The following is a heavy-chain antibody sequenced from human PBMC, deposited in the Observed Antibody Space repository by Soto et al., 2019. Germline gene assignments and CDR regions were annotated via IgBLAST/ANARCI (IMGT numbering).Heavy chain of an antibody. CDR2: ISGSGGST. CDR1: GFTFSSYA. Sequence: GGSLRLSCAASGFTFSSYAMSWVRQAPGKGREWVSAISGSGGSTYYADSVKGRFTISRDNSKNTLYLQMNSLRAEDTAVYYCAKAVHRKGPRTSISREIFDYWGQGTLVTVSS. CDR3: AKAVHRKGPRTSISREIFDY. V-gene: IGHV3-23*01. D-gene: IGHD6-13*01. J-gene: IGHJ4*02.